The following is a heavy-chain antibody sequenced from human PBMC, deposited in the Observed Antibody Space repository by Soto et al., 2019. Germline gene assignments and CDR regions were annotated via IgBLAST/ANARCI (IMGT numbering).Heavy chain of an antibody. D-gene: IGHD1-1*01. J-gene: IGHJ4*02. CDR1: GGNFKNYG. CDR2: LIPMFGVA. Sequence: QVQLVQSGAEVKKPGSSVKVSCRTSGGNFKNYGFSWVRQAPGQGLEWMGGLIPMFGVANYGQIFQGRLTITADESTSTASMELSSLKSEDTAVYYCAGEVGGTGLHFWGQGTLVTVSS. CDR3: AGEVGGTGLHF. V-gene: IGHV1-69*12.